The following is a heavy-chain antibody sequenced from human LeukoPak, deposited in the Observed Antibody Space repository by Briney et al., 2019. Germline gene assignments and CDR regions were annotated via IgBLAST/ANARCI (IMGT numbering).Heavy chain of an antibody. CDR1: GYSISSGYY. J-gene: IGHJ6*02. CDR2: IYHSGST. Sequence: SETLSLTCTVSGYSISSGYYWGWIRQPPGKGLEWIGSIYHSGSTYYNPSLKSRVTISVDTSKNQFSLKLSSVTAADTAVYYCARDPRVSRHDYGDAYYYYGMDVWGQGTTVTVSS. CDR3: ARDPRVSRHDYGDAYYYYGMDV. V-gene: IGHV4-38-2*02. D-gene: IGHD4-17*01.